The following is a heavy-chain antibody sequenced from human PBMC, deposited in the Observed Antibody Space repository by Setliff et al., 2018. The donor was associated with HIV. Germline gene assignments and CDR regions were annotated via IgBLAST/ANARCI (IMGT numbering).Heavy chain of an antibody. CDR3: ARVPVAGANWFDP. V-gene: IGHV4-39*01. J-gene: IGHJ5*02. CDR2: ISQSGTT. D-gene: IGHD2-21*01. CDR1: GVSINTTDHY. Sequence: SETLSLTCSVSGVSINTTDHYWGWIRQSPGQRLEWIGGISQSGTTYYNPSLKSRITISVDRSKNLFSLKLISVTAADQAIYYCARVPVAGANWFDPWGLGTLVTVSS.